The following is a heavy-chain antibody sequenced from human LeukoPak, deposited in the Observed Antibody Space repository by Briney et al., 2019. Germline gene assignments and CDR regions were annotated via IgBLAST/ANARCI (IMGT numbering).Heavy chain of an antibody. D-gene: IGHD2-21*01. J-gene: IGHJ5*02. CDR1: GGSFSGYY. CDR3: AGQSEIEGWFDP. V-gene: IGHV4-34*01. Sequence: SETLSLTCAVYGGSFSGYYWSWIRQPPGKGLEWIGEINHSGSTNYNPSLKSRVTISVDTSKNQFSLKLSSVTAADTAVYDCAGQSEIEGWFDPWGQGTLVTVSS. CDR2: INHSGST.